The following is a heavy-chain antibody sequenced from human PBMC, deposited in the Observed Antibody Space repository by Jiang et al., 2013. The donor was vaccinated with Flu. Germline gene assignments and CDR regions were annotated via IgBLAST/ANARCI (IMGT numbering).Heavy chain of an antibody. CDR3: ARGPSSAWWYFDL. D-gene: IGHD3-22*01. J-gene: IGHJ2*01. CDR1: GNSVSSNTAA. CDR2: AYFRSYWYD. V-gene: IGHV6-1*01. Sequence: SQTLSLTCAISGNSVSSNTAAWNWIRQSPSRGLEWLGRAYFRSYWYDEYAESVKSRITINPDTSKNQFSLQLKFVTPEDTAVYYCARGPSSAWWYFDLWGRGTLVTVSS.